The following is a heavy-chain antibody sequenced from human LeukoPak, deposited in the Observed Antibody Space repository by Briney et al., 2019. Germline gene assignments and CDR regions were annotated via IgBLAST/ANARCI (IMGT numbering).Heavy chain of an antibody. CDR1: GYTFTDYY. CDR3: TRERQLRFGESDY. J-gene: IGHJ4*02. Sequence: GAPVLVSCKASGYTFTDYYIHWVRQAPGQGPEWMGWINPNSGDTNYAQKFQGRVSLTRDTSTSTGYMEVTRLKPDDTAVYYCTRERQLRFGESDYWGQGTLVTVSS. CDR2: INPNSGDT. V-gene: IGHV1-2*02. D-gene: IGHD6-6*01.